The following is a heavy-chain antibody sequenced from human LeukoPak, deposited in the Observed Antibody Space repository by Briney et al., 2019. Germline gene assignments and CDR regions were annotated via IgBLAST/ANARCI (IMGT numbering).Heavy chain of an antibody. D-gene: IGHD2-2*01. CDR2: IIPIFGTA. Sequence: ASVKVSCKASGGIFSSYAISWVRQAPGQGLEWMGGIIPIFGTANYAQKFQGRVTITADESTSTAYMELSSLRSEDTAVYYCARDDCSSTSCHNWFDPWGQGTLVTVSS. CDR1: GGIFSSYA. V-gene: IGHV1-69*13. J-gene: IGHJ5*02. CDR3: ARDDCSSTSCHNWFDP.